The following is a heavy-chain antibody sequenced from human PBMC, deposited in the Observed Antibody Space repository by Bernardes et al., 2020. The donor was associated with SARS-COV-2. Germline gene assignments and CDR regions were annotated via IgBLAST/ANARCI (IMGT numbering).Heavy chain of an antibody. CDR1: GFTFTNYA. V-gene: IGHV3-23*01. Sequence: VESLILSCTASGFTFTNYAMTWVRQAPGKGLEWVSSISASVGGTYYADAVQGRFTVSRDYSTNTLYLQMDSLRAEDTAIYYCAKEAYSGYLETYYFYYGMDVWGQGTTVTVSS. J-gene: IGHJ6*02. CDR3: AKEAYSGYLETYYFYYGMDV. D-gene: IGHD5-12*01. CDR2: ISASVGGT.